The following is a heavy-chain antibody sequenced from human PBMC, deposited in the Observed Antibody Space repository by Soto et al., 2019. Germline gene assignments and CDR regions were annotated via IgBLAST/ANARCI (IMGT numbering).Heavy chain of an antibody. CDR1: GTSISSYY. CDR2: IHYSGTT. Sequence: VQLQESRPGLVKPSETLSLTCTVSGTSISSYYWSWIRQPPGKGLEWIANIHYSGTTNYNPSLASRVTISVDTSKNQFSLKMTSVTAADRAIYFCARYNSYAIDYWGRGTLVTVSS. V-gene: IGHV4-59*01. CDR3: ARYNSYAIDY. D-gene: IGHD2-8*01. J-gene: IGHJ4*02.